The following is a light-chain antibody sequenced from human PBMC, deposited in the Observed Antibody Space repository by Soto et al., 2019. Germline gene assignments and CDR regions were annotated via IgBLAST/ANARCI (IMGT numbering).Light chain of an antibody. CDR1: QSVSSSY. CDR3: QHYGSSQAT. Sequence: EIVLTQSPGTLSLSPGERATLSCRASQSVSSSYLAWYQQKPGQAPRLLIYDASSRATGIPDRFSGSGSGTDFILSLSRLEPEDFAVFYCQHYGSSQATFGQGTRLEIK. V-gene: IGKV3-20*01. J-gene: IGKJ5*01. CDR2: DAS.